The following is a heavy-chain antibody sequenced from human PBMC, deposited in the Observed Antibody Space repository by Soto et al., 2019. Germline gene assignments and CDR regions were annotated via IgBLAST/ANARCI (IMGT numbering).Heavy chain of an antibody. CDR1: GYSFTSYW. Sequence: LKISCKGSGYSFTSYWIGWVRQMPGKGLEWMGIIYPGDSDTRYSPSFQGQVTISADKSISTAYLQWSSLKASDTAVYYCARAKKDTAMEYYYYYGMDVWGQGTTVTV. V-gene: IGHV5-51*01. J-gene: IGHJ6*02. CDR3: ARAKKDTAMEYYYYYGMDV. CDR2: IYPGDSDT. D-gene: IGHD5-18*01.